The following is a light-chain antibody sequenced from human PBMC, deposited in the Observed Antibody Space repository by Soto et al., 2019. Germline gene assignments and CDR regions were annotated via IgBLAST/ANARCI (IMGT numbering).Light chain of an antibody. V-gene: IGLV2-23*02. CDR3: CSYAGSSTLYV. CDR2: EVS. J-gene: IGLJ1*01. Sequence: QSVLTQPACVSGSPGQSITISCLVTCGDGGGYNLVSWYQQSTSKAPKLMIYEVSERHSGVSNRLSGSKSGNAATLTISGLKAEDEADYYCCSYAGSSTLYVFGTGTKVTVL. CDR1: CGDGGGYNL.